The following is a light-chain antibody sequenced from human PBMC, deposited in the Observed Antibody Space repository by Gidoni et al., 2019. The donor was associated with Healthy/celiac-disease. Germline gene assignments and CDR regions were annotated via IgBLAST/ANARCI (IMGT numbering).Light chain of an antibody. CDR2: GAS. J-gene: IGKJ3*01. CDR3: QQYGSSLFA. Sequence: IVLTQSPGTLSLSPGERATLSCRASQCVSSSYLAWYQQKPGQAPRLLIYGASSRATGIPDRFSGSGSGTDFTLTISRLEPEDFAVYYCQQYGSSLFAFGPGTKVDIK. CDR1: QCVSSSY. V-gene: IGKV3-20*01.